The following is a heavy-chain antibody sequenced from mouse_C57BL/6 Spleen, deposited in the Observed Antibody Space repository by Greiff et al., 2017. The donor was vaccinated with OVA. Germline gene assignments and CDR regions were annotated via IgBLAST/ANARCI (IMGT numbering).Heavy chain of an antibody. Sequence: QVQLQQSGAELVRPGASVTLSCKASGYTFTDYEMHWVKQTPVNGLEWIGAIDPETGGTAYNQKFKGKAILTADKSSSTAYMELRSLTSEDSAVYYCTRRILTTVVASDYWGQGTTLTVSS. CDR2: IDPETGGT. CDR3: TRRILTTVVASDY. V-gene: IGHV1-15*01. D-gene: IGHD1-1*01. CDR1: GYTFTDYE. J-gene: IGHJ2*01.